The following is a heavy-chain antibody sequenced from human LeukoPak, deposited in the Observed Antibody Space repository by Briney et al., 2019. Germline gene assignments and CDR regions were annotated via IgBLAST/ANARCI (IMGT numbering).Heavy chain of an antibody. CDR3: AKGGIFCGGDCYSN. Sequence: GGSRRLSWAASGFTFSSYAMRWVRQAPGGGREWGAAISGSGGSTYYADSVKGRFTISRDNSKNTLYLQMNSLRAEDTAVYYCAKGGIFCGGDCYSNWGQGTLVTVSS. CDR2: ISGSGGST. V-gene: IGHV3-23*01. D-gene: IGHD2-21*02. CDR1: GFTFSSYA. J-gene: IGHJ4*02.